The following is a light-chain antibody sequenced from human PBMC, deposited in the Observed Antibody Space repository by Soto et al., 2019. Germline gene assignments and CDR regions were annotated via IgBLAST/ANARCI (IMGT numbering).Light chain of an antibody. J-gene: IGLJ1*01. CDR1: SSDVGGYIY. Sequence: QSMLTHPASVSWSPGQSIAIACTGTSSDVGGYIYVSWYQQHPGKAPKLMIYDVTSRPSGVSYRFSGSKSGNTASLTISGLQAEEEADYYCSSYTTSSYYVFGTGTKVTVL. CDR2: DVT. V-gene: IGLV2-14*01. CDR3: SSYTTSSYYV.